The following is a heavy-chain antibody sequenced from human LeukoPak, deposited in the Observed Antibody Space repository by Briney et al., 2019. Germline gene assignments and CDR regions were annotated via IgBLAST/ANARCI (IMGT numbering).Heavy chain of an antibody. Sequence: PGGSLRLSCAASGFTFSSYAMSWVRQAPGKGLEWVSAFSGSGGSTYYADSVKGRFTISRDNSKNTLYLQMNSLRAEDTAVYYCAKDRSGWTDLGYFDYWGQGTLVTVSS. CDR1: GFTFSSYA. CDR3: AKDRSGWTDLGYFDY. D-gene: IGHD6-19*01. CDR2: FSGSGGST. V-gene: IGHV3-23*01. J-gene: IGHJ4*02.